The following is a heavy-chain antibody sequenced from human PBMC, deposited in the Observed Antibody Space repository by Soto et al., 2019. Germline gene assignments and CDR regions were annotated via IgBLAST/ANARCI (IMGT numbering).Heavy chain of an antibody. D-gene: IGHD3-3*01. CDR3: AKAPYDFWSGYLAPSPYGMDV. Sequence: GALRLFCAGSGFTFSSYGIHWVRQAPGKGLGGVAVISYDGSNKYYADSVKGRFTISRDNSKNTLYLQMNSLRAEDTAVYYCAKAPYDFWSGYLAPSPYGMDVWGQGTTVTVSS. CDR2: ISYDGSNK. CDR1: GFTFSSYG. V-gene: IGHV3-30*18. J-gene: IGHJ6*02.